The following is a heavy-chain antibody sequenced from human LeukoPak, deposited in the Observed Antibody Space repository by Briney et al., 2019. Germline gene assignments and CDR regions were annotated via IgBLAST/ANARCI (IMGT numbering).Heavy chain of an antibody. CDR2: IYSGGST. D-gene: IGHD3-9*01. Sequence: GGSLRLSCAASGFTVSSNYMSWVRQAPGKGLEWVSVIYSGGSTYYADSVKGRFTISRDNSKNALYLQMNSLRAEDTAVYYCARDRVTGGTDWYFDLWGQGTMVTVSS. CDR1: GFTVSSNY. CDR3: ARDRVTGGTDWYFDL. V-gene: IGHV3-53*01. J-gene: IGHJ3*01.